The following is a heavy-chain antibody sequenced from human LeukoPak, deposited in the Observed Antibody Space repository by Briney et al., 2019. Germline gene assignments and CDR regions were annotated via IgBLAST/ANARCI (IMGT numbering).Heavy chain of an antibody. CDR1: GFTFSSYS. CDR3: ATVVVVPAATDY. J-gene: IGHJ4*02. Sequence: GGSLRLSCAASGFTFSSYSMNWVRQAPGKGLEWVSSISSSSSYIYHADSVKGRFTISRDNAKNSLYLQMNSLRAEDTAVYYCATVVVVPAATDYWGQGTLVTVSS. D-gene: IGHD2-2*01. CDR2: ISSSSSYI. V-gene: IGHV3-21*01.